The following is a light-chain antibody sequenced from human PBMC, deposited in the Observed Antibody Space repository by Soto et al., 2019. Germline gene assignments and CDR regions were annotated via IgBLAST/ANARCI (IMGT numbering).Light chain of an antibody. CDR2: EVS. J-gene: IGLJ1*01. CDR1: SSDVGAYNY. CDR3: SSTRSTSSLV. Sequence: QSSLTNSASYSGSTGQTITISCTGTSSDVGAYNYVSWYQQHPGKAPKLMIYEVSNRPSGVSDRFSGSKSGNTASLTISGLQAADEADYYCSSTRSTSSLVFGTGTKVTVL. V-gene: IGLV2-14*01.